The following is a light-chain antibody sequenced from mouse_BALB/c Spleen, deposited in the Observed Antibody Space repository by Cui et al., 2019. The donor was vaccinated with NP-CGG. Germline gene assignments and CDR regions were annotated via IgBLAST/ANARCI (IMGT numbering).Light chain of an antibody. CDR3: ALWYSNHWV. CDR1: TGAVTTSNY. V-gene: IGLV1*01. J-gene: IGLJ1*01. Sequence: HAVVTQESALPTSPGDTVPLTCRSRTGAVTTSNYANWVQEKPDHLFTGLIGGTNNRAPGVPARFSGSLIGNKAALTITGAQTEDEAIYFCALWYSNHWVFGGGTKLTVL. CDR2: GTN.